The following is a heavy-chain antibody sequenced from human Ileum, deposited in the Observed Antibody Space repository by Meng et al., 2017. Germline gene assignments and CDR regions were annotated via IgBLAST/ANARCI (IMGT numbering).Heavy chain of an antibody. Sequence: GESLKISCKGSGYSFTSYWIGWVRQMPGKGLEWMGIIYPGDSDTRYSPSFQGQVTISADKSISTAYLQWSSLKASDTAMYYCASRARTRYYDSSGYYYDEAFDIWGQGKMVTVSS. J-gene: IGHJ3*02. CDR2: IYPGDSDT. V-gene: IGHV5-51*01. CDR3: ASRARTRYYDSSGYYYDEAFDI. D-gene: IGHD3-22*01. CDR1: GYSFTSYW.